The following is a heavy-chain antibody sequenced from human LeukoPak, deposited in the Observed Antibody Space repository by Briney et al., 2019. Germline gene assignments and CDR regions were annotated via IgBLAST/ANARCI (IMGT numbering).Heavy chain of an antibody. CDR2: INHSGST. V-gene: IGHV4-34*01. Sequence: SETLSLTCAVYGGSFSGYYWSWIRQPPGKGLEWIGEINHSGSTNYNPSLKSRVTISVDTSKNQFSLKLSSVTAADTAVYYCARLGVKAGLVRGAFDIWGQGKMVTVPS. CDR1: GGSFSGYY. CDR3: ARLGVKAGLVRGAFDI. J-gene: IGHJ3*02. D-gene: IGHD6-19*01.